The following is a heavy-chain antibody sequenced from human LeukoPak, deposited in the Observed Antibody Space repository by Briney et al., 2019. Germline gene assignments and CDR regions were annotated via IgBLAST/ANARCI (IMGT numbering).Heavy chain of an antibody. CDR1: GFTFHTYT. V-gene: IGHV3-21*01. CDR2: ISSSSSYI. CDR3: ARSSYTSSWYPDY. J-gene: IGHJ4*02. D-gene: IGHD6-13*01. Sequence: GSLRLSCAAPGFTFHTYTMNWVRQAPGKGLEWVSSISSSSSYIYYADSVKGRFTISRDNAKDSLYLQMNSLRAEDTAVYYCARSSYTSSWYPDYWGQGTLVTVSS.